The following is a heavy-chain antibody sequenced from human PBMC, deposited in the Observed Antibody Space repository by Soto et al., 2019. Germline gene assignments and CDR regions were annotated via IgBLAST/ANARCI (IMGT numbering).Heavy chain of an antibody. Sequence: QVQLVQSGAEVKKPGSSVKVSCKASGGTFSSYAISWVRQAPGQGLEWMGGIIPIFGTANYAQKFQGRVTITAEESTSTAYMELSSLRSEDTAVYYCARPVLGGSYWGWDYYYGMDVWGQGTTVTVSS. D-gene: IGHD1-26*01. CDR1: GGTFSSYA. CDR2: IIPIFGTA. J-gene: IGHJ6*02. CDR3: ARPVLGGSYWGWDYYYGMDV. V-gene: IGHV1-69*01.